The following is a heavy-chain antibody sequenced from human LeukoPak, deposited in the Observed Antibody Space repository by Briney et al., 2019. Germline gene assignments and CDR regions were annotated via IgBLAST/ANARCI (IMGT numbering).Heavy chain of an antibody. CDR3: AREHCSGGSCYDGYGMDV. V-gene: IGHV1-18*01. J-gene: IGHJ6*02. Sequence: GASVKVSCKASGYTFTSYGISWVRQAPGQGLEWMGWISGNNGNTNYAQKLQGRVTMTTDTSTSTAYMELRSLRSDDTAVYYCAREHCSGGSCYDGYGMDVWGQGTTVPVSS. D-gene: IGHD2-15*01. CDR1: GYTFTSYG. CDR2: ISGNNGNT.